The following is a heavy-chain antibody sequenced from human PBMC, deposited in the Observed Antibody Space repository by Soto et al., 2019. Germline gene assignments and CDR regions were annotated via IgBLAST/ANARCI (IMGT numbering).Heavy chain of an antibody. CDR2: ISGSGGST. CDR1: VFTFRIYG. CDR3: EKDLISSP. J-gene: IGHJ5*02. Sequence: WGSLRISCATSVFTFRIYGMSWVRQAPGKGLDWVSAISGSGGSTYYADSVKGRFTISRDNSKNTLYLQMNSLRAEDTAVYYCEKDLISSPWGQGTMVTVSS. V-gene: IGHV3-23*01. D-gene: IGHD3-3*02.